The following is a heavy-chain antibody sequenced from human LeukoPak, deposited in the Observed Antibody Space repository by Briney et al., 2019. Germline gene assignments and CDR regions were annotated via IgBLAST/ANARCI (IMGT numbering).Heavy chain of an antibody. V-gene: IGHV4-39*01. CDR2: IYYSGST. D-gene: IGHD2-2*01. CDR1: GGSISSSSYY. Sequence: SETLSLTCTVSGGSISSSSYYWGWIRQPPGKGLEWIGSIYYSGSTYYNPSLKGRVTISVDTSKNQFSLKLSSVTAADTAVYYCARQEYQLLLSHWFDPWGQGTLVTVSS. J-gene: IGHJ5*02. CDR3: ARQEYQLLLSHWFDP.